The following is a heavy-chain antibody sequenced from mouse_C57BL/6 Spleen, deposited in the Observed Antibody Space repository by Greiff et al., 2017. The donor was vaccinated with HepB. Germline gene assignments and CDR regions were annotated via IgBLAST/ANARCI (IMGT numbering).Heavy chain of an antibody. CDR3: TTDYYGRMDY. CDR2: IDPENGDT. D-gene: IGHD1-1*01. J-gene: IGHJ4*01. CDR1: GFNIKDDY. Sequence: EVQLQQSGAELVRPGASVKLSCTASGFNIKDDYMHWVKQRPEQGLEWIGWIDPENGDTEYASKFQGKATITADTSSNTAYLQLSSLTSEDTAVYYCTTDYYGRMDYWGQGTSVTVSS. V-gene: IGHV14-4*01.